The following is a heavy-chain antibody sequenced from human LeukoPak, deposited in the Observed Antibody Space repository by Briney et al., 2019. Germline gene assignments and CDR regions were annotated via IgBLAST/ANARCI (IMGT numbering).Heavy chain of an antibody. J-gene: IGHJ4*02. V-gene: IGHV1-46*01. CDR1: GYTFTDHY. CDR3: ERDFRATFGGVMASAFDY. CDR2: INPVGGGT. D-gene: IGHD3-16*01. Sequence: ASVKVSCKASGYTFTDHYMHWVRQAPGQGLEWMGIINPVGGGTTYAQHFQGRVTMTRDTSTSTVYMELRSLRSEDTAVYYCERDFRATFGGVMASAFDYWGQGTPVTVSP.